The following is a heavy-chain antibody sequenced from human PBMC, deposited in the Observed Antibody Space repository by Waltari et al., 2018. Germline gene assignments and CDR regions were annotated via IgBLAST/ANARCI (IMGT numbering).Heavy chain of an antibody. CDR1: GFTFNRYS. CDR2: IARVGRYM. Sequence: EVQLVESGGGLVKPGGSLRLSCAASGFTFNRYSMNWVRQAQGRVWRWAYSIARVGRYMYYAEFGKGRFTISRDNTKLYLQMDSLRVEDTAVYYCARGEQENSFSKYYNGMDVWGQGTVVTVSS. V-gene: IGHV3-21*02. J-gene: IGHJ6*01. D-gene: IGHD1-26*01. CDR3: ARGEQENSFSKYYNGMDV.